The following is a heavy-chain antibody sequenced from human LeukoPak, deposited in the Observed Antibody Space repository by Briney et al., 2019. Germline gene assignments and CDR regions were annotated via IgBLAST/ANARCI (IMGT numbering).Heavy chain of an antibody. Sequence: GRSLRLSCAASGFTFSSYAMHWVHQAPGKGLEWVAVISYDGSHKYYADSVKGRFTISRDNSKNTLYLQMNSLRAEDTAVYYCATTPRDGYNYAFDYWGQGTLVTVSS. CDR3: ATTPRDGYNYAFDY. J-gene: IGHJ4*02. V-gene: IGHV3-30-3*01. CDR1: GFTFSSYA. D-gene: IGHD5-24*01. CDR2: ISYDGSHK.